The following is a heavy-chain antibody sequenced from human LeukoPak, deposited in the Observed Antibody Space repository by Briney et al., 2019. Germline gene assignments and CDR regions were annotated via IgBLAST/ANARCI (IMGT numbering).Heavy chain of an antibody. D-gene: IGHD6-19*01. V-gene: IGHV4-61*02. J-gene: IGHJ4*02. CDR1: GGSISSGSYY. CDR3: ARDQGRWLVRTFDY. Sequence: SETLSLTCTVSGGSISSGSYYWSWIRQPAGKGLEWIGRIYTSGSTNYNPSLKSRVTISVDTSKNQFSLKLSSVTAADTAVYYCARDQGRWLVRTFDYWGQGTLVTVSS. CDR2: IYTSGST.